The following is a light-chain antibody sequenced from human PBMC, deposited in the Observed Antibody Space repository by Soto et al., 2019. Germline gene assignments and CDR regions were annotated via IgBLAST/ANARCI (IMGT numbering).Light chain of an antibody. J-gene: IGKJ1*01. CDR1: QSVRTY. CDR2: GVS. Sequence: DIQMMQSPSSLSASVGDRVTITCRASQSVRTYLNWYQQKPGKAPNLLIYGVSTLHSGVPSRFSGAGSGTDFTLTISSLQPEDFGSYDCQQSYSTPWTFGPGTKVEIK. V-gene: IGKV1-39*01. CDR3: QQSYSTPWT.